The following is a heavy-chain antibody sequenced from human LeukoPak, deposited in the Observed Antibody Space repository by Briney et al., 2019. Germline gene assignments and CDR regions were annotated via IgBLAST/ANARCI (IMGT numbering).Heavy chain of an antibody. V-gene: IGHV4-30-4*08. D-gene: IGHD5-12*01. J-gene: IGHJ6*03. Sequence: SETLSLTCTVSGYSISSGDYYWSWIRQPPGKGLEWIGYIYYSGSTYYNPSLKSRATISVDTSKNQFSLKLSSVTAADTAVYYCARLTGLYSGYDIYYYYMDVWGKGTTVTVSS. CDR2: IYYSGST. CDR3: ARLTGLYSGYDIYYYYMDV. CDR1: GYSISSGDYY.